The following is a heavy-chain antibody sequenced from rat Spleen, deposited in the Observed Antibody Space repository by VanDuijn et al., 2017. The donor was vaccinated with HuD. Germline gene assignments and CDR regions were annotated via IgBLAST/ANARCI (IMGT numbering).Heavy chain of an antibody. J-gene: IGHJ2*01. V-gene: IGHV5-58*01. Sequence: EVQLVESGGGLVQPGRSLKLSCVASGFPFSGYWMYWIRQAPGEGLEWISSISPDGSSTYYRDSVKGRFTISRDNAKSTLYLQMDSLRSEDTATYYCTRDGPGDYWGQGVMVTVSS. CDR2: ISPDGSST. D-gene: IGHD5-1*01. CDR3: TRDGPGDY. CDR1: GFPFSGYW.